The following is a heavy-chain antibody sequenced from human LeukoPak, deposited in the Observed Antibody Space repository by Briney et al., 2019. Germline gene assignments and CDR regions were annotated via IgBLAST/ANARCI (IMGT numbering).Heavy chain of an antibody. CDR3: AKDRASITMVRGVIIYYYYGMDV. J-gene: IGHJ6*02. D-gene: IGHD3-10*01. V-gene: IGHV3-33*06. CDR1: GFTFSSYG. Sequence: GRSLRLSCAASGFTFSSYGMHWVRQAPGKGLEWVAVIWYDGSNKYYADSVKGRFTISRDNSKNTLYLQMNSLRAEDTAVYYCAKDRASITMVRGVIIYYYYGMDVWGQGTTVTVSS. CDR2: IWYDGSNK.